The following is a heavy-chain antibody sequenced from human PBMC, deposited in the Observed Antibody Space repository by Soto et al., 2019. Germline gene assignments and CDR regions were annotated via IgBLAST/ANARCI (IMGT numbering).Heavy chain of an antibody. Sequence: AASVKVSCKASGYIFTGHYVNWVRQAPGQGPEYMGWINPNSGDTNYAQRFQGRVTMTTDTSITTAYMELSRLRSDDTAVYYCARPYCSGNSCHNWFDSWGQGTLVTVSS. V-gene: IGHV1-2*02. D-gene: IGHD6-19*01. CDR3: ARPYCSGNSCHNWFDS. CDR1: GYIFTGHY. CDR2: INPNSGDT. J-gene: IGHJ5*01.